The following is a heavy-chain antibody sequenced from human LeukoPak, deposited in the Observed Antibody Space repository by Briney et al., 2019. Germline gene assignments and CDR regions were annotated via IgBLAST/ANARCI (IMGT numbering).Heavy chain of an antibody. V-gene: IGHV1-2*02. J-gene: IGHJ6*03. CDR1: GYTFTGYY. CDR2: INPNSGGT. CDR3: ARVWTGGYDWRNYYYYYMDV. D-gene: IGHD5-12*01. Sequence: ASVKVSCKASGYTFTGYYMHWVRQAPGQGLEWMGWINPNSGGTNYAQKFQGRVTMTTDTSTSTAYMELRSLRSDDTAVYYCARVWTGGYDWRNYYYYYMDVWGKGTTVTVSS.